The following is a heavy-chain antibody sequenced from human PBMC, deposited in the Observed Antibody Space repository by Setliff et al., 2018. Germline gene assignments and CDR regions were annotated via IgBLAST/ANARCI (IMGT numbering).Heavy chain of an antibody. Sequence: GASVKVSCKASGYTFISYAITWVRQAPGQGLEWMGGIIPIFGTAKYAQKFQGRVTITADQSTRTAYMELSSLRSEDTAVYYCAIPSSGNFYFDYWGQGTLVTVSS. CDR2: IIPIFGTA. J-gene: IGHJ4*02. CDR1: GYTFISYA. D-gene: IGHD1-26*01. CDR3: AIPSSGNFYFDY. V-gene: IGHV1-69*13.